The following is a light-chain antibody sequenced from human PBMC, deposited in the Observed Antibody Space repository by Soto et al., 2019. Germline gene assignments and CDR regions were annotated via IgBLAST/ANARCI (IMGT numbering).Light chain of an antibody. V-gene: IGKV1-6*01. J-gene: IGKJ1*01. Sequence: AIQMTQSPSSLFAAVGDRVTITCWASQDIKNDLGWYQQRPGKAPKLLVYAASNLQSGVPSRFSGSGSGTVFTLSISSLQPEDFATFYCLQDYSYPRTFGQGTKVEVK. CDR3: LQDYSYPRT. CDR2: AAS. CDR1: QDIKND.